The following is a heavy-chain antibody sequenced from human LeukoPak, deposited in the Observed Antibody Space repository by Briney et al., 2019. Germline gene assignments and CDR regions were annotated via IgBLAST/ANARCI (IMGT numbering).Heavy chain of an antibody. Sequence: PGGSLRLSCAASGFTFSSYGMHWVRQAPGKGLEWVAVISYDGSNKYYADSVKGRFTISRDNSKNTLYLQMNSLRAEDTAVYYCARDYSGYEPNFDYWGQGTLVTVSS. CDR1: GFTFSSYG. D-gene: IGHD5-12*01. CDR2: ISYDGSNK. V-gene: IGHV3-30*19. J-gene: IGHJ4*02. CDR3: ARDYSGYEPNFDY.